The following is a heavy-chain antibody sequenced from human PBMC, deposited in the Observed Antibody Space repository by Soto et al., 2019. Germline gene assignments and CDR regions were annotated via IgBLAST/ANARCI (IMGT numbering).Heavy chain of an antibody. CDR1: GYGFTVYR. V-gene: IGHV1-18*04. CDR3: ARGDPATYMPLPFDL. Sequence: ASVKRSWKTAGYGFTVYRSGCGLNADGQGLEWMGWISIYSGNTGYAHNLQGRVTITRDTSTSTAYMELRSLRSDDTAVYYCARGDPATYMPLPFDLSGQGTLVTDSS. CDR2: ISIYSGNT. D-gene: IGHD1-26*01. J-gene: IGHJ4*02.